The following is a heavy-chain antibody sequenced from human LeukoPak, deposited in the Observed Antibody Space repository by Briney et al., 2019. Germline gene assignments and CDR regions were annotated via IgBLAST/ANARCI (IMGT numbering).Heavy chain of an antibody. CDR1: GYSFTGYF. V-gene: IGHV1-2*02. J-gene: IGHJ6*02. Sequence: GAPVKVSCKASGYSFTGYFMQWVRQAPGRGLEWMGWINPNSGDTNYAQKFQGRVTMTRDTSISTAYMELSRLRSDYAAVYYCARRFYYAMDVWGQGTTVTVSS. CDR3: ARRFYYAMDV. CDR2: INPNSGDT. D-gene: IGHD3-16*01.